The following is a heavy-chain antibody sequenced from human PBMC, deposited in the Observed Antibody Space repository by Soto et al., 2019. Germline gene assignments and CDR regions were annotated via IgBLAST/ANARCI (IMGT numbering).Heavy chain of an antibody. J-gene: IGHJ4*02. D-gene: IGHD3-22*01. CDR3: ARDGPEYYYDSSGYYYAVSGFDY. CDR2: ISYDGSNK. Sequence: QVQLVESGGGVVQPGRSLRLSCAASGFTFSSYAMHWVRQAPGKGLEWVAVISYDGSNKYYAASVKGRFTISRDNSKNTLYLQMNSRRAEDTAGYYCARDGPEYYYDSSGYYYAVSGFDYWGQGTLVTVSS. CDR1: GFTFSSYA. V-gene: IGHV3-30-3*01.